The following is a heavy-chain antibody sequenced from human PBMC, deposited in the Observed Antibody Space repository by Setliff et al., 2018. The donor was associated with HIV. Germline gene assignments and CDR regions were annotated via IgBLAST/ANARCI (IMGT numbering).Heavy chain of an antibody. D-gene: IGHD4-17*01. Sequence: PSETLSLTCTVSGGSISSYYWSWIRQPPGKGLEWIGYIYYNGNTNYNSSLKSRVTISVDTSKNQLSLKLSSVTAADTAVYYCAREIYGGNSRPFDYWGQGTLVTAPQ. CDR2: IYYNGNT. J-gene: IGHJ4*02. CDR3: AREIYGGNSRPFDY. CDR1: GGSISSYY. V-gene: IGHV4-59*01.